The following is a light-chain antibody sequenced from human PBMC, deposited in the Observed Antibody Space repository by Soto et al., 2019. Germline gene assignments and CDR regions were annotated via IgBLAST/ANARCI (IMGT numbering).Light chain of an antibody. Sequence: QSALTQPASVSGSPGQSITISCTGSSRNIAGYKFVSWYQQHPGKAPKLMIYEVSSRPSGVSDRFSCSKSGNTASLTISGLQADDAGDYYCSSYTSSSTLVFGPGTKLTVL. V-gene: IGLV2-14*01. CDR3: SSYTSSSTLV. CDR2: EVS. J-gene: IGLJ1*01. CDR1: SRNIAGYKF.